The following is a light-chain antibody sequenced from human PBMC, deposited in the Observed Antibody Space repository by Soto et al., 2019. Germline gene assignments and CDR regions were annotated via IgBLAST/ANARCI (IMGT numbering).Light chain of an antibody. CDR3: QQYYSSPHT. J-gene: IGKJ2*01. V-gene: IGKV4-1*01. Sequence: DIVMTQSPDSLAVSLDERATINCKSGQSVLYSSNNKNYLAWYQQRPGQPPKLLIYWASTRESGVPDRFSGSGSGTDFTLTISSLQAEDVAVYYCQQYYSSPHTFGQGTKLEIK. CDR1: QSVLYSSNNKNY. CDR2: WAS.